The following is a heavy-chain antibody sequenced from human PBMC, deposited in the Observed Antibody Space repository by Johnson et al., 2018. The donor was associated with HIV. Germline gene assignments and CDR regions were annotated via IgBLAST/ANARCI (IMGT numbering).Heavy chain of an antibody. Sequence: QVQLVESGGGVVQPGRSLRLSCAASGFTFSSYAMHWVRQATGKGLAWVAVISYDGRNKYYADSVKGRFTISRDNSKNTLYLQRNSLRAEDTAGYYCAARIAVADDDAFDIWCQGTMVTVSS. CDR3: AARIAVADDDAFDI. J-gene: IGHJ3*02. CDR2: ISYDGRNK. D-gene: IGHD6-19*01. CDR1: GFTFSSYA. V-gene: IGHV3-30-3*01.